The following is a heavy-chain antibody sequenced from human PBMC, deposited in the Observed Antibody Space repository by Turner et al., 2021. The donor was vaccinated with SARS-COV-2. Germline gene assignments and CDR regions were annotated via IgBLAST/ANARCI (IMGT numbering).Heavy chain of an antibody. CDR3: ARYRKLYLYYYMDV. D-gene: IGHD3-16*02. CDR2: IFGGGST. Sequence: EVQVVESGGGLVQPGGSLRLSCAASGFSVTDDYMIWARQAPGKGLEWVSMIFGGGSTYYTDSVKGRFTISRDRSRSLLYLQMNSLRPEDTAVYYCARYRKLYLYYYMDVWGTGTTVTVSS. CDR1: GFSVTDDY. V-gene: IGHV3-66*02. J-gene: IGHJ6*03.